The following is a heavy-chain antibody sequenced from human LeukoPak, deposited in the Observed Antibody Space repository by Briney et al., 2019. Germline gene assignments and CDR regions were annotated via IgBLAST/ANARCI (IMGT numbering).Heavy chain of an antibody. Sequence: SCKASGFTFSSYGVHWVRQAPGKGLEWVAVIWYDGSNKYYADSVKGRFTISRDNSKNTLYLQMNSLRAEDTAVYYCARDRVWRYSSYYFDYWGQGTLVTVSS. D-gene: IGHD6-19*01. J-gene: IGHJ4*02. CDR1: GFTFSSYG. CDR2: IWYDGSNK. CDR3: ARDRVWRYSSYYFDY. V-gene: IGHV3-33*01.